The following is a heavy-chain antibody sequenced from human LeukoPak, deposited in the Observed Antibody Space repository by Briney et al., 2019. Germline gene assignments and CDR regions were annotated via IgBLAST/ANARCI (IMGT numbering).Heavy chain of an antibody. J-gene: IGHJ3*02. D-gene: IGHD6-13*01. CDR3: AHSRWFEYIFDI. Sequence: PGGSLRLSCAASGFTFSSYGMHWVRQAPGKGLEWVASTRYDGRNKYYADSVKGRFTISRDNSKSTLYLHMSSLRAEDTAVYYCAHSRWFEYIFDIWGQGTLVTVSS. CDR2: TRYDGRNK. CDR1: GFTFSSYG. V-gene: IGHV3-30*02.